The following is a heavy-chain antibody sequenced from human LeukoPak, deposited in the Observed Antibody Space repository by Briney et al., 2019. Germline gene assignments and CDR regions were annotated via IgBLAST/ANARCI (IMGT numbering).Heavy chain of an antibody. CDR3: ASSQEPHQVDY. V-gene: IGHV1-46*01. CDR2: INPSGGST. Sequence: ASVKVSCKASGYTFTRYYMHWVRQAPGQGLEWMGIINPSGGSTSYAQKFQGRVTMTRDTSTSTVYMELSSLRSEDTAVYYCASSQEPHQVDYWGQGTLVTVSS. D-gene: IGHD1-26*01. J-gene: IGHJ4*02. CDR1: GYTFTRYY.